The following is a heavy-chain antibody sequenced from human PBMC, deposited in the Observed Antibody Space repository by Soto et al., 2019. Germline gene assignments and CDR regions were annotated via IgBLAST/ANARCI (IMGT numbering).Heavy chain of an antibody. Sequence: QVRLVQSGAEVKKPGASVKVSCKASGYTFRAYPIYWVRQAPGQRLECMGWINASNGNTRYSEKFEGRVTFTRDTSATTAYMEFSSLRSEDTAVYFCARDTDLTLVTTLDYWGQGTPVTVSS. J-gene: IGHJ4*02. V-gene: IGHV1-3*01. D-gene: IGHD4-17*01. CDR2: INASNGNT. CDR3: ARDTDLTLVTTLDY. CDR1: GYTFRAYP.